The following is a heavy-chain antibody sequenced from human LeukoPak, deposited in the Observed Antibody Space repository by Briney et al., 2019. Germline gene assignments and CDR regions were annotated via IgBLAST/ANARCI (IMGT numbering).Heavy chain of an antibody. CDR1: GDSISTYY. Sequence: SETLSLTCTVSGDSISTYYWGWIRQPPGKGLEWIGYVSSNEGTNYNPSLKSRVTILVDTSKNQFSLKLSSVTAADTAVYYCARRQAVAGTFFDYWGQGTLVTVSS. CDR3: ARRQAVAGTFFDY. D-gene: IGHD6-19*01. V-gene: IGHV4-59*08. CDR2: VSSNEGT. J-gene: IGHJ4*02.